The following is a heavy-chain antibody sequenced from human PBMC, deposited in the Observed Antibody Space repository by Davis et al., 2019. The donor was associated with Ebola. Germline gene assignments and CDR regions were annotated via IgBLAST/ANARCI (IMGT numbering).Heavy chain of an antibody. CDR2: ISDIGGTT. CDR3: AKEDSPHTFHYFDD. Sequence: GESLKISCTASGIAFSRYALSWVRQAPGKGLEWVSIISDIGGTTYYADSVKGRFTISRDNSKDTVFLQMNSLRAEDTAVYYCAKEDSPHTFHYFDDWGQGTLVTVSS. J-gene: IGHJ4*02. D-gene: IGHD2/OR15-2a*01. CDR1: GIAFSRYA. V-gene: IGHV3-23*01.